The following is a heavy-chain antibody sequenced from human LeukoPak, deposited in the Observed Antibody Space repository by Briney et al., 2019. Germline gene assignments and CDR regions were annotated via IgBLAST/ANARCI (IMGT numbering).Heavy chain of an antibody. CDR1: GFTFSDYY. Sequence: GGSLRLSCAASGFTFSDYYMSWIRQAPGKGLGWVSYISSSGNTIYYADSVKGRFTISRDNAKNSLYLQMNSLRAEDTAVYYCARPKYSSSWQIFDYWGQGTLVTASS. CDR2: ISSSGNTI. J-gene: IGHJ4*02. CDR3: ARPKYSSSWQIFDY. D-gene: IGHD6-13*01. V-gene: IGHV3-11*01.